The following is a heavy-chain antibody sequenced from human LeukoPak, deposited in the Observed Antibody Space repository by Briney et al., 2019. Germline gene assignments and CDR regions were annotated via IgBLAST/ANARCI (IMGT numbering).Heavy chain of an antibody. D-gene: IGHD3-22*01. CDR3: ARALYDSSGYYSYYFDY. Sequence: PSETLSLTCTVSGGSISSYYWSWIRQPPGKGLEWIGYIYYSGSTNYNPSLKSRVTISVDTSKNQFSLKLNSVTAADTAVYYCARALYDSSGYYSYYFDYWGQGTLVTVSS. CDR2: IYYSGST. CDR1: GGSISSYY. J-gene: IGHJ4*02. V-gene: IGHV4-59*01.